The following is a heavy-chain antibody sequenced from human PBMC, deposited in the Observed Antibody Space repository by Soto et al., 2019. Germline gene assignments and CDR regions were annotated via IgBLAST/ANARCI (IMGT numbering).Heavy chain of an antibody. V-gene: IGHV2-5*02. D-gene: IGHD3-22*01. CDR1: GFSLSTSGVG. CDR2: IYWDDDK. CDR3: AHLDSSGHSFDY. J-gene: IGHJ4*02. Sequence: SGPTLVNPTQTLTLTCTFSGFSLSTSGVGVGWIRQPPGKALECLVLIYWDDDKRYSPSLKRRLTITKDTSKNQVVLKMTNMDPVDTATYFCAHLDSSGHSFDYWGQGTPVTVSS.